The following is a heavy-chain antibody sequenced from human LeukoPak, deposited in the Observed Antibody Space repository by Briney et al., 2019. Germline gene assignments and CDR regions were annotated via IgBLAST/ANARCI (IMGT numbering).Heavy chain of an antibody. V-gene: IGHV3-30*03. J-gene: IGHJ4*02. CDR1: GFTFSSYG. D-gene: IGHD7-27*01. CDR3: ARKFLTGRLIDY. Sequence: PGGSLRLSRAASGFTFSSYGMHWVRQAPGKGLEWVAVISYDGSNEYYADSVKGRFTISRDTSKNTLYLQMNSLRAEDTALYYCARKFLTGRLIDYWGQGTLVTVSS. CDR2: ISYDGSNE.